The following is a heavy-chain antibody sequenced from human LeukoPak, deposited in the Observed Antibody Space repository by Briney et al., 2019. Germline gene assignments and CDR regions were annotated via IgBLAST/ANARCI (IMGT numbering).Heavy chain of an antibody. CDR2: ISAYNGNT. D-gene: IGHD2-2*01. CDR3: AGVVPAAGARFDP. V-gene: IGHV1-18*04. CDR1: GYTFTSYG. J-gene: IGHJ5*02. Sequence: EASVKVSCKASGYTFTSYGISWVRQAPGQGLKWMGWISAYNGNTNYAQKLQGRVTMTTDTSTSTAYMELRSLRSDDTAVYYCAGVVPAAGARFDPWGQGTLVTVSS.